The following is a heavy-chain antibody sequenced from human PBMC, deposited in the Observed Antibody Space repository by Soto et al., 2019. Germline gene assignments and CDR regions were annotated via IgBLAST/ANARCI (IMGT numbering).Heavy chain of an antibody. D-gene: IGHD6-13*01. CDR1: GGTFSSYT. CDR3: ARYGDGTSIRPRGAFNN. V-gene: IGHV1-69*01. CDR2: IVPLFGTT. J-gene: IGHJ3*02. Sequence: QVQLVQSGAEVKKPGSSVKVSCKASGGTFSSYTFSWVRQAPGQGLEWLGGIVPLFGTTNDAKIFQGRVTISADESTSAMYMEQINLRSEDSAMYYCARYGDGTSIRPRGAFNNWGKGTVTIVSS.